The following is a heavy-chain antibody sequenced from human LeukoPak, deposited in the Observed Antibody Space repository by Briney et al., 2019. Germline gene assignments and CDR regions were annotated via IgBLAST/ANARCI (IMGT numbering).Heavy chain of an antibody. D-gene: IGHD3-3*01. CDR1: GGSISSYY. CDR2: IYYSGST. V-gene: IGHV4-59*01. CDR3: ARGVTIFGVGRYYYYYYMDV. Sequence: PSETLSLTCTVSGGSISSYYWSWIRQPPGQGLEWIGYIYYSGSTNYNPSLKSRVTISVDTAKNQFSLKLSYVTAADTAVYYCARGVTIFGVGRYYYYYYMDVWRKGTTVTVSS. J-gene: IGHJ6*03.